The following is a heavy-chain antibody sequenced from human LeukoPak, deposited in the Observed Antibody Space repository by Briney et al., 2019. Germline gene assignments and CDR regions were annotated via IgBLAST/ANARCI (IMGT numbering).Heavy chain of an antibody. Sequence: SETLSLTCTVSGDSISSGDYYWSWIRQPPGKGLEWIGSIYYSGSTYYNPSLKSRVTISVDTSKNQFSLKLSSVTAADTAVYYCARLPYYYDSSGYDYWGQGTLVTVSS. CDR2: IYYSGST. CDR3: ARLPYYYDSSGYDY. J-gene: IGHJ4*02. CDR1: GDSISSGDYY. V-gene: IGHV4-39*07. D-gene: IGHD3-22*01.